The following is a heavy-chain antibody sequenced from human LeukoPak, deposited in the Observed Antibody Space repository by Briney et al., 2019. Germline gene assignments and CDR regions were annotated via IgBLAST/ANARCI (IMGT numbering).Heavy chain of an antibody. CDR1: GYTFTCYY. CDR2: INPNSGGT. CDR3: ARDLAGWSWFDP. J-gene: IGHJ5*02. D-gene: IGHD6-19*01. V-gene: IGHV1-2*02. Sequence: GASVKVSCKASGYTFTCYYMHWVRQAPGQGLEWMGWINPNSGGTNYAQKFQGRVTMTRDTSISTAYMELSRLRSDDTAVYYCARDLAGWSWFDPWGQGTLVTVSS.